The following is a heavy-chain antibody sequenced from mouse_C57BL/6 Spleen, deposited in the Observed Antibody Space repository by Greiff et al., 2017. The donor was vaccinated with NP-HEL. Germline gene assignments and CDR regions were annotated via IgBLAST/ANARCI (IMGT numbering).Heavy chain of an antibody. Sequence: EVKVVESGGGLVQPGGSLSLSCAASGFTFTDYYMSWVRQPPGKALEWLGFIRNKANGYTTEYSASVKGRFTISRDNSQSILYLQMNALRAEDSATYYCARYGGRGYFDYWGQGTTLTVSS. D-gene: IGHD3-3*01. CDR2: IRNKANGYTT. V-gene: IGHV7-3*01. CDR3: ARYGGRGYFDY. CDR1: GFTFTDYY. J-gene: IGHJ2*01.